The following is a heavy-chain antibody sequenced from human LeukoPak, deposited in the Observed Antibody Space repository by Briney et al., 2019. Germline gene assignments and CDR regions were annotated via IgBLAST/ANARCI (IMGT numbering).Heavy chain of an antibody. V-gene: IGHV1-69*13. D-gene: IGHD3-22*01. CDR2: IIPIFGTA. CDR1: GGTFSSYA. Sequence: SVKVSCKASGGTFSSYAISWVRQAPGQALEWMGGIIPIFGTANYAQKFQGRVTITADESTSTAYMELSSLRSEDTAVYYCARDRGIEDSSGTHGAFDIWGQGTMVTVSS. CDR3: ARDRGIEDSSGTHGAFDI. J-gene: IGHJ3*02.